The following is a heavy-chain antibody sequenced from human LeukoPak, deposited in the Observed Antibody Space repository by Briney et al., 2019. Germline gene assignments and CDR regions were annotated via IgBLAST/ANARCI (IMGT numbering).Heavy chain of an antibody. CDR2: INPNSGGT. Sequence: GASVKVSCKASGYTFTGYYMHWVRQAPGQGLEWMGWINPNSGGTNYAQKFQGRVTMTRDTSISTAYMELSRLRSDDTAVYYCAGGYCSSTSCYSLDYWGQGTLVTVSS. J-gene: IGHJ4*02. CDR1: GYTFTGYY. CDR3: AGGYCSSTSCYSLDY. V-gene: IGHV1-2*02. D-gene: IGHD2-2*02.